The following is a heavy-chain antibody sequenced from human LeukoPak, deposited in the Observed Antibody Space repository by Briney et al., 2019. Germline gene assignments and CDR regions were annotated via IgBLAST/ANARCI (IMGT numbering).Heavy chain of an antibody. D-gene: IGHD3-10*01. Sequence: ASVKVSCKASGYTFTSYDINWVRQATGQGLEWMGWMNPNSGNTGYAQKFQGRVTMTRNTSISTAYMELSSLRSEDTAAYYCARGFNYYGSGRFPGYWGQGTLVTVSS. J-gene: IGHJ4*02. CDR2: MNPNSGNT. CDR3: ARGFNYYGSGRFPGY. CDR1: GYTFTSYD. V-gene: IGHV1-8*01.